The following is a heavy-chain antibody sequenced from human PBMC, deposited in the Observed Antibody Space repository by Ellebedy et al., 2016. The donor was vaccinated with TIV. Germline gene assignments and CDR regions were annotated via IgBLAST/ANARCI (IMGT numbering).Heavy chain of an antibody. D-gene: IGHD5-12*01. Sequence: SETLSLXCTVSGGSISSGGYYWSWIRQHPGKGLEWIGYIYYSGSTYYNPSLKSRVTISVDTSKNQFSLKLSSVTAADTAVYYCAGYSGYDDNWFDPWGQGTLVTVSS. J-gene: IGHJ5*02. CDR1: GGSISSGGYY. V-gene: IGHV4-30-4*08. CDR2: IYYSGST. CDR3: AGYSGYDDNWFDP.